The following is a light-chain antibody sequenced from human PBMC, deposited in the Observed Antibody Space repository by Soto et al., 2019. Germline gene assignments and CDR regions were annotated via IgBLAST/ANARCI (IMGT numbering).Light chain of an antibody. CDR1: KGISNY. CDR2: GSS. J-gene: IGKJ4*01. Sequence: DLPMTQSPSSLSASIGDRVTIACRATKGISNYLAWYQQKPGQAPKLLIYGSSTLQSGVPSRFSGSGSGTDFTLTISSLQPEDVATYYCQKYNTAPLTFGGGTKVEIK. CDR3: QKYNTAPLT. V-gene: IGKV1-27*01.